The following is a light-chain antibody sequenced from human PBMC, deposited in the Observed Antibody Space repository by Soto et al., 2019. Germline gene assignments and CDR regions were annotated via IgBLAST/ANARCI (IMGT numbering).Light chain of an antibody. Sequence: QSALTQPPSVSGALGQRVAISCTXTSSNIGDGYDVYWYQQIAGTAPKLLIFGNTNRPSGVPDRFSGSKSGASASLDITGLQADDEADYYCQSYDKNLGGKVVFGGGTQLTVL. CDR2: GNT. V-gene: IGLV1-40*01. CDR3: QSYDKNLGGKVV. CDR1: SSNIGDGYD. J-gene: IGLJ2*01.